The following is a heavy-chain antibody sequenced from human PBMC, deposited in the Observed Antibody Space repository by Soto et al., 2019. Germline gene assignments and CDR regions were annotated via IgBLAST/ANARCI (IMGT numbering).Heavy chain of an antibody. J-gene: IGHJ4*02. CDR2: ISYDGSNK. CDR3: AKARRYSYGFSSKQQETGYYFDY. D-gene: IGHD5-18*01. V-gene: IGHV3-30*18. CDR1: GFTFSSYG. Sequence: GGSLRLSCAASGFTFSSYGMHWVRQAPGKGLEWVAVISYDGSNKYYADSVKGRFTISRDNSKNTLYLQMNSLRAEDTAVYYCAKARRYSYGFSSKQQETGYYFDYWGQGTLVTVSS.